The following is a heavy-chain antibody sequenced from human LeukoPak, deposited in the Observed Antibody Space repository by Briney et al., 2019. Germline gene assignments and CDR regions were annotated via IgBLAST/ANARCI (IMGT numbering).Heavy chain of an antibody. D-gene: IGHD3-9*01. CDR3: ARDPDILTGIAFDI. Sequence: GGSLRLSCAASGFTFSNHWMSWVRQAPGKGLEWVANIKQDGSDKYFVDSVKGRFTISRDNAKNSLYLQMNSLRAEDTAVYYCARDPDILTGIAFDIWGQGTMVTVSS. CDR2: IKQDGSDK. V-gene: IGHV3-7*05. J-gene: IGHJ3*02. CDR1: GFTFSNHW.